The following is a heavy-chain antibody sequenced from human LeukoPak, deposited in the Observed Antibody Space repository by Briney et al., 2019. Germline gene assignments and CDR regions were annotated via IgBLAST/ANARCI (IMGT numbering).Heavy chain of an antibody. CDR3: ARAYTYYDLWSGYFLTPFDY. Sequence: GASVKVSCKASVYTFTSYDINWVRQAPGRGLEWMGWMNPNSGNTGYVQKFQGRVTITRNTSISTAYMELSSLRSEDTAVYYCARAYTYYDLWSGYFLTPFDYWGQGTLVTVSS. D-gene: IGHD3-3*01. V-gene: IGHV1-8*03. J-gene: IGHJ4*02. CDR1: VYTFTSYD. CDR2: MNPNSGNT.